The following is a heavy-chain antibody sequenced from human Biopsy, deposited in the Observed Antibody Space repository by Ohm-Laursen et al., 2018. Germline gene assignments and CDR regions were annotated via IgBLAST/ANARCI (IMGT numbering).Heavy chain of an antibody. CDR1: GFSFDNYA. V-gene: IGHV3-23*01. D-gene: IGHD2-2*02. CDR3: AKGGYCTTTSCYMDVDY. CDR2: ISGSGGST. J-gene: IGHJ4*02. Sequence: GSLRLSCAASGFSFDNYAMNWVRQAPGKGLEWVSTISGSGGSTYYADSVKGRFTISRDASKNTLYLLMSSLRAEDTAMYYCAKGGYCTTTSCYMDVDYWGQGTLVTVSS.